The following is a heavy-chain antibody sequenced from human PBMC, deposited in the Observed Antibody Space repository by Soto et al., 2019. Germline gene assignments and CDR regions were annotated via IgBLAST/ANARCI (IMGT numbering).Heavy chain of an antibody. CDR3: ATYLLCSSGWYPIAY. J-gene: IGHJ4*02. Sequence: ASVKVSCKVSGYTLTELSMHWVRQAPGKGLEWMGGFDPEDGETIYAQKFQGRVTMTEDTSTDTAYMELSSLRSEDTAVYYCATYLLCSSGWYPIAYWGQRTLVTVSS. D-gene: IGHD6-19*01. V-gene: IGHV1-24*01. CDR2: FDPEDGET. CDR1: GYTLTELS.